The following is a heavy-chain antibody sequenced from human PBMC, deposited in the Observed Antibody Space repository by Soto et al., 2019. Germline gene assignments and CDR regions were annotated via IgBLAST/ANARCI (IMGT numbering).Heavy chain of an antibody. V-gene: IGHV5-51*01. D-gene: IGHD3-22*01. CDR1: GYSFTSYW. CDR2: IYPGDSDT. CDR3: ARLTLAQDSSGYHTFDY. Sequence: GESLKISCKGSGYSFTSYWIGWVRQMPGKGLEWMGIIYPGDSDTRYSPSFQGQVTISADKSISTAYLQWSSLKASDSAMYYCARLTLAQDSSGYHTFDYWGQGTLVTVSS. J-gene: IGHJ4*02.